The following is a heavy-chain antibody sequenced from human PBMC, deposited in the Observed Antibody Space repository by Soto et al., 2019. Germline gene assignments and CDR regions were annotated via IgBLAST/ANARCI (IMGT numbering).Heavy chain of an antibody. CDR2: INPKSGGT. CDR1: GYSFTDYH. D-gene: IGHD2-8*01. Sequence: QVQLVQSGAEVKKPGASVRVSCKASGYSFTDYHIHWVRQAPGQGLEWLGRINPKSGGTGTAQKVQGWVTMTRDRSISIVDMELTRLRSEDTAVYFCARGHSTDCSNGVCSFFYNPEMDVWGQGTTVTVSS. CDR3: ARGHSTDCSNGVCSFFYNPEMDV. J-gene: IGHJ6*02. V-gene: IGHV1-2*04.